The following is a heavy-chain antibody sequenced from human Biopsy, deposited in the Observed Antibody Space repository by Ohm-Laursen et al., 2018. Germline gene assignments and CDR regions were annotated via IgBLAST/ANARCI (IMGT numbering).Heavy chain of an antibody. CDR3: ARFIVPSLHCSNGVCPIRWFDP. D-gene: IGHD2-2*01. CDR2: VHHDGRA. Sequence: SDTLSLTCAVYGGTHSGYYWSWIRQPPGKGLEWIGEVHHDGRANYNPSLKSRVTISGDMSKKQFSLKLSGVTAADTAVYYCARFIVPSLHCSNGVCPIRWFDPWGQGTLVTVFS. J-gene: IGHJ5*01. V-gene: IGHV4-34*01. CDR1: GGTHSGYY.